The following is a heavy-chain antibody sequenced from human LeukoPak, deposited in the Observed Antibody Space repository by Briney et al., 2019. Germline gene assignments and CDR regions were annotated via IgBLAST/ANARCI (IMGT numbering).Heavy chain of an antibody. D-gene: IGHD2-21*01. V-gene: IGHV4-61*02. CDR1: GGSISSGSYY. CDR2: IYTSGTT. J-gene: IGHJ4*02. Sequence: SQTLSLTCTVSGGSISSGSYYWSWIRQPAGKGLEWIGRIYTSGTTYYNPSLKSRVTISLDTSKNQFSLKLRSVTAADTAVYYCAREPYCGGDCFLDSWGQGTLATVSS. CDR3: AREPYCGGDCFLDS.